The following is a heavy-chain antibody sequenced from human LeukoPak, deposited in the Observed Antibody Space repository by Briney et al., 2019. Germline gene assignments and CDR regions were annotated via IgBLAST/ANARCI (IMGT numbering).Heavy chain of an antibody. CDR3: ARGGQGTMSR. D-gene: IGHD3-22*01. CDR2: INHSGST. CDR1: GGSFSGYY. V-gene: IGHV4-34*01. Sequence: SETLSLTCAVYGGSFSGYYWSWIRQPPGKGLEWIGEINHSGSTNYNPSLKSRVTISVDTSKNQFSLKLSSVTAADTAVYYCARGGQGTMSRWGQGTLVTVSS. J-gene: IGHJ4*02.